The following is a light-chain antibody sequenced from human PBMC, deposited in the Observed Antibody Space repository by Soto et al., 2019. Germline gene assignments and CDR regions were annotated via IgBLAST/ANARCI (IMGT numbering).Light chain of an antibody. J-gene: IGKJ1*01. CDR2: GAS. V-gene: IGKV3-20*01. CDR1: QSVRSRY. CDR3: QQYYNSPWT. Sequence: EIVLTQSPGTLSLSPGERATLSCRASQSVRSRYLAWYQQKPGQAPRLXSYGASSRATGIPDRFSGSGSGADFTLTISRLEPEDFEVYYCQQYYNSPWTFGQGTKVDIK.